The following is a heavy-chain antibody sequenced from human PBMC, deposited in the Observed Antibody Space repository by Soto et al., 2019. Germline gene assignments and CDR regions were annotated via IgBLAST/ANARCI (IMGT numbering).Heavy chain of an antibody. Sequence: QVQLVESGGGVVQPGRSLSLSCAASGFRFTGYGMHWVRQSPGKGLEWVAVIWYDGSEKYYADSVQGRFIISRDNSKNTMFLQMNSLRAEDTAVYHCARGRGGETGGNAAYFDSWGQGTLVTVSS. V-gene: IGHV3-33*01. CDR2: IWYDGSEK. CDR3: ARGRGGETGGNAAYFDS. D-gene: IGHD2-2*01. J-gene: IGHJ4*02. CDR1: GFRFTGYG.